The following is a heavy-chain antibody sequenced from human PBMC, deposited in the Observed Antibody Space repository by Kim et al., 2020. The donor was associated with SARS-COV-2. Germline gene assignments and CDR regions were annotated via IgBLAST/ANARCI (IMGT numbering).Heavy chain of an antibody. CDR3: STDRRSDTADYIEH. Sequence: GGSLRLSCAASGFTFNFFAMTWARQAPGKGQEWVSLISGSGGRTYYADSVKGRFTISRDNSKNTVNLQMNNLRVEDTAVYYCSTDRRSDTADYIEHWGQGILITLAS. D-gene: IGHD1-26*01. J-gene: IGHJ1*01. V-gene: IGHV3-23*01. CDR1: GFTFNFFA. CDR2: ISGSGGRT.